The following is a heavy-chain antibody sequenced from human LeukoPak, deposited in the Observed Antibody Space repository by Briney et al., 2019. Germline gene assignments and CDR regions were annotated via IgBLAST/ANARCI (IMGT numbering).Heavy chain of an antibody. CDR2: IYQTGST. CDR1: GGSISSNNYY. CDR3: ARRHCSGGNCYSINFDS. Sequence: SETLSLTCTVSGGSISSNNYYWGWVRQPPGKGLEWIGEIYQTGSTSYNPSLKSRVNTSADKSNNQFSLRLTSVTAADTAVYYCARRHCSGGNCYSINFDSWGQGTLVTVSP. D-gene: IGHD2-15*01. V-gene: IGHV4-39*07. J-gene: IGHJ4*02.